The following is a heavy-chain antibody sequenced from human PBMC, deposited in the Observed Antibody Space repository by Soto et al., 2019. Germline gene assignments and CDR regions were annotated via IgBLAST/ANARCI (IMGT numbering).Heavy chain of an antibody. CDR2: TYVRGNT. D-gene: IGHD4-17*01. Sequence: QVQLQESGPGLVKPSETLSLTCTVSGASVSDYYWSWIRQPAGRGLEWLGRTYVRGNTNYSPSLRGRIAMAESTSRNEISLILGSVTAADTGIYYWARHRVTTQTELCDSWGQRILVTGSS. J-gene: IGHJ5*01. CDR1: GASVSDYY. V-gene: IGHV4-4*07. CDR3: ARHRVTTQTELCDS.